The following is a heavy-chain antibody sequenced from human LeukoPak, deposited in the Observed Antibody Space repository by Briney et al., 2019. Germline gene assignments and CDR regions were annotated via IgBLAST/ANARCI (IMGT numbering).Heavy chain of an antibody. D-gene: IGHD3-10*01. Sequence: GGSLRLSCAASGFTFSSYAMSWVRQAPGKGLEWVSGISGSGSSTYYADSVKGRFTISRDNSKSTLYLQMNSLRAEDTAVYYCANPGWGYYGSGSPTYWGQGTLVTVSS. V-gene: IGHV3-23*01. CDR3: ANPGWGYYGSGSPTY. CDR1: GFTFSSYA. CDR2: ISGSGSST. J-gene: IGHJ4*02.